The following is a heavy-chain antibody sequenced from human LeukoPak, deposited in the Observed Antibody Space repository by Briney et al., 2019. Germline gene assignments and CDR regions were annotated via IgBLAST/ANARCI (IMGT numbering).Heavy chain of an antibody. Sequence: GGSLRLSCAASGFTFSSHSMNWVRQAPGRGLEGVSYISKTSNTRDYTDSVKGRFTISRDNAKNSLYLQMNSLRDEDTAVYYCARDRGYSNYYDYWGQGTLVTVSS. J-gene: IGHJ4*02. D-gene: IGHD4-11*01. CDR3: ARDRGYSNYYDY. CDR1: GFTFSSHS. CDR2: ISKTSNTR. V-gene: IGHV3-48*02.